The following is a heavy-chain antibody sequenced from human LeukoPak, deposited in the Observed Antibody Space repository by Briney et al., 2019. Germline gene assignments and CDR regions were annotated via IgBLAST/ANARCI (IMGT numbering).Heavy chain of an antibody. CDR1: GYSFTGYY. CDR2: INPNNGGT. CDR3: AKIVGDILTGYYREFDP. Sequence: ASVKVSCKASGYSFTGYYLHWVRRAPGQGLEWMGWINPNNGGTNYAQKFQGRVTMTRDTFISTAYMELSRLRSDDTAIYYCAKIVGDILTGYYREFDPWGQGTLVTVSS. J-gene: IGHJ5*02. V-gene: IGHV1-2*02. D-gene: IGHD3-9*01.